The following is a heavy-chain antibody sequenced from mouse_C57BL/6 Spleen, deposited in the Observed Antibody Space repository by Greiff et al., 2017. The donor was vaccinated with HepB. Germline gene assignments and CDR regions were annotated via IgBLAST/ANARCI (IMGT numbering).Heavy chain of an antibody. D-gene: IGHD2-1*01. CDR1: GYTFTSYW. CDR2: IDPSDSYT. CDR3: ANYHGEEGY. Sequence: VQLKEPGAELVKPGASVKLSCKASGYTFTSYWMQWVKQRPGQGLEWIGEIDPSDSYTNYNQKFKGKATLTVDTSSSTAYMQLSSLTSEDSAVYYRANYHGEEGYRGQGT. V-gene: IGHV1-50*01. J-gene: IGHJ2*01.